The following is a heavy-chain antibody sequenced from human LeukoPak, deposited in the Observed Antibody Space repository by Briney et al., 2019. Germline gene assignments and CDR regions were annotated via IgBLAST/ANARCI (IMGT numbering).Heavy chain of an antibody. Sequence: PSETLSLTCAVHGGSFSGYYWSWIRQPPGKGLEWIGEINHSGSTNYNPSLKSRVTISVDTSKNQFSLKLSSVTAADTAVYYCARGRVLRFLEWLSDKPPYYFDYWGQGTLVTVSS. V-gene: IGHV4-34*01. CDR3: ARGRVLRFLEWLSDKPPYYFDY. J-gene: IGHJ4*02. CDR2: INHSGST. D-gene: IGHD3-3*01. CDR1: GGSFSGYY.